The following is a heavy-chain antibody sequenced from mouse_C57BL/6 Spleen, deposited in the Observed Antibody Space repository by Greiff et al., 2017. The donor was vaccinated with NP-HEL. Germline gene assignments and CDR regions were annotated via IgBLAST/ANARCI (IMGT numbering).Heavy chain of an antibody. CDR2: INPSSGYT. V-gene: IGHV1-4*01. CDR1: GYTFTSYT. J-gene: IGHJ3*01. D-gene: IGHD2-4*01. Sequence: VKLMESGAELARPGASVKMSCKASGYTFTSYTMHWVKQRPGQGLEWIGYINPSSGYTKYNQKFKDKATLTADKSSSTAYMQLSSLTSEDSAVYYCARSGYDYDPFAYWGQGTLVTVSA. CDR3: ARSGYDYDPFAY.